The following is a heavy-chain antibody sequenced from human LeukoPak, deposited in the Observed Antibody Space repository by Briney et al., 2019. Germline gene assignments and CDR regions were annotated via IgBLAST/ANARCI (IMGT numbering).Heavy chain of an antibody. CDR3: ARVLGYSGYDLAY. J-gene: IGHJ4*02. CDR2: TRNKANSYTT. CDR1: GFTFSDHY. V-gene: IGHV3-72*01. D-gene: IGHD5-12*01. Sequence: GGSLRLSCAASGFTFSDHYMDWVRQAPGKGLEWVGRTRNKANSYTTEYATSVKGRFTISRDDSKNSLYLQMNSLKTEDTAVYYCARVLGYSGYDLAYWGQGTLVTVSS.